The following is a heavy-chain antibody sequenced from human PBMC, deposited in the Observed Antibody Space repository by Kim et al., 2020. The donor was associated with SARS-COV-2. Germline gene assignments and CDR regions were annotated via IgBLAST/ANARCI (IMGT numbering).Heavy chain of an antibody. D-gene: IGHD3-22*01. V-gene: IGHV3-23*01. CDR3: AKVRITMIVVVITRGQYYFDY. J-gene: IGHJ4*02. CDR2: ISGSGGST. Sequence: GGSLRLSCAASGFTFSSYAMSWVRQAPGKGLVWVSAISGSGGSTYYADSVKGRFTISRDNSKNTLYLQMNSLRAEDTAVYYCAKVRITMIVVVITRGQYYFDYRGQGTLVTVSS. CDR1: GFTFSSYA.